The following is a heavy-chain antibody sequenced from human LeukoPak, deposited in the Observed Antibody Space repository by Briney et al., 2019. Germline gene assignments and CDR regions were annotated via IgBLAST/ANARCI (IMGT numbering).Heavy chain of an antibody. Sequence: SQTLSLTCTVSGGSISSGGYYWSWIRQHPGKGLEWIGYIYYSGSTYYNPSLKSRVTISVDTSKNQFSLKLSSVTAADTAVYYCARDPQLGYCSGGSCYPAGWFDPWGQGTLVTVSS. V-gene: IGHV4-31*03. D-gene: IGHD2-15*01. CDR2: IYYSGST. CDR3: ARDPQLGYCSGGSCYPAGWFDP. CDR1: GGSISSGGYY. J-gene: IGHJ5*02.